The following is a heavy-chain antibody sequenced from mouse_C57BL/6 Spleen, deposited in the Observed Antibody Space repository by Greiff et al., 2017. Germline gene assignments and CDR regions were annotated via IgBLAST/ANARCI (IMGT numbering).Heavy chain of an antibody. CDR1: GFTFSSYG. Sequence: EVKLVESGGDLVKPGGSLKLSCAASGFTFSSYGMSWVRQTPDKRLEWVATISSGGSYTYYPDSVKGRFTISRDNAKNTLYLQMSSLKSEDTAMYYCARSMVTTGPFDYWGQGTTLTVSS. J-gene: IGHJ2*01. V-gene: IGHV5-6*01. CDR2: ISSGGSYT. CDR3: ARSMVTTGPFDY. D-gene: IGHD2-2*01.